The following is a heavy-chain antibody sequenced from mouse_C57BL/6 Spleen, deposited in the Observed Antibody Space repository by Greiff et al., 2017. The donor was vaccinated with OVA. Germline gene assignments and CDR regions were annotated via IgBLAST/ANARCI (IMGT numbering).Heavy chain of an antibody. J-gene: IGHJ4*01. D-gene: IGHD2-5*01. V-gene: IGHV3-6*01. CDR2: ISYDGSN. Sequence: EVQLQESGLGLVKPSQSLSLTCSVTGYSITSGYYWNWIRQFPGNKLEWMGYISYDGSNNYNPSLKNRISITRDTSKNQFFLKLNSVTTEDTATYYCAREAYYSNSMDYWGQGTSVTVSS. CDR1: GYSITSGYY. CDR3: AREAYYSNSMDY.